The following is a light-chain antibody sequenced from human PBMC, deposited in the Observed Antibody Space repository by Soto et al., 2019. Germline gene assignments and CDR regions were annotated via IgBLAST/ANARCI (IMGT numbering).Light chain of an antibody. J-gene: IGLJ1*01. CDR2: EVT. CDR3: SSYAGNRHFYV. CDR1: SSDVGGYDF. Sequence: QSVLTQPPSASGSPGQSVAISCTGTSSDVGGYDFVSWYQQHPGKAPRLVIYEVTKRPSGIADRFSGSKSGNTASLTASGLRAEDEADYYCSSYAGNRHFYVFGTGTKVTVL. V-gene: IGLV2-8*01.